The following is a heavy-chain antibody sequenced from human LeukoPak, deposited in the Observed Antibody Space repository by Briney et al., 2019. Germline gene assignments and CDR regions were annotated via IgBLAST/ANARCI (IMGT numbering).Heavy chain of an antibody. Sequence: PSETLSLTCTVSGGSISSSSYYWGWIRQPPGKGLEWIGSIYYSGSTYYNPSLKSRVTISVDTSNNQLSLKLYSVTAADTAVYYCAREAYSGYDFDYWGQGTLVTVSS. J-gene: IGHJ4*02. CDR3: AREAYSGYDFDY. D-gene: IGHD5-12*01. V-gene: IGHV4-39*07. CDR1: GGSISSSSYY. CDR2: IYYSGST.